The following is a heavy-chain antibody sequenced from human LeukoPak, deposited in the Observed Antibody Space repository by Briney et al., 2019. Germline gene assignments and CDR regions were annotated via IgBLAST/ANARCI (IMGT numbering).Heavy chain of an antibody. J-gene: IGHJ4*02. Sequence: SETLSLTCAVSGGSINSSNWWSWVRQPPGKGLEWIGEIYHSGSTNYNPSLKSRVTISVDTSKNQFSLKLSSVTAADTAVYYCAGNYYGSGSYYSEDRYWGQGTLVTVSS. D-gene: IGHD3-10*01. V-gene: IGHV4-4*02. CDR2: IYHSGST. CDR3: AGNYYGSGSYYSEDRY. CDR1: GGSINSSNW.